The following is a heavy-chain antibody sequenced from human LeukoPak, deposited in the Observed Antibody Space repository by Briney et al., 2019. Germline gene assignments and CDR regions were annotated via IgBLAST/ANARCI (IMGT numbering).Heavy chain of an antibody. D-gene: IGHD2-21*01. CDR2: IYYSGST. CDR1: GGSISSYY. CDR3: ARNSVAMHDY. J-gene: IGHJ4*02. Sequence: NPSETLSLTCTVSGGSISSYYWSWIRQPPGKGLEWIGYIYYSGSTNYNPSLKSRVTISVDTSKNQFSLKLRSVTAADTAVYYCARNSVAMHDYWGQGTLVTVSS. V-gene: IGHV4-59*08.